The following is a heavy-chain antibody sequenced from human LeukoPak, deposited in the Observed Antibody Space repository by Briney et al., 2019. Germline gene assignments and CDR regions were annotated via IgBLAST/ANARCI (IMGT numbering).Heavy chain of an antibody. CDR3: ARGSGIRVRGVISWFDP. V-gene: IGHV4-34*01. J-gene: IGHJ5*02. D-gene: IGHD3-10*01. Sequence: SETLSLTCAVYGGSFSGYYWSWLRQPPGKGLEWIGEINHSGSTNYNPSLKSRVTISVDTSKNQFSLKLSSVTAADTAVYYCARGSGIRVRGVISWFDPWGQGTLVTVSS. CDR2: INHSGST. CDR1: GGSFSGYY.